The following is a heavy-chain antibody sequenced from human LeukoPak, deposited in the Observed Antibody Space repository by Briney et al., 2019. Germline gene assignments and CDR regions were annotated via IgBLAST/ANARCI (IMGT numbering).Heavy chain of an antibody. CDR2: IIPIFGTA. CDR3: ARDLEDCSGGSCYSDY. CDR1: GGTFSSYA. V-gene: IGHV1-69*13. J-gene: IGHJ4*02. Sequence: ASVKVSCKASGGTFSSYAISWVRQAPGQGLEWMGGIIPIFGTAHYAQKFQGRVTITADESTSTAYMELSSLRSEDTAVYYCARDLEDCSGGSCYSDYWGQGTLVTVSS. D-gene: IGHD2-15*01.